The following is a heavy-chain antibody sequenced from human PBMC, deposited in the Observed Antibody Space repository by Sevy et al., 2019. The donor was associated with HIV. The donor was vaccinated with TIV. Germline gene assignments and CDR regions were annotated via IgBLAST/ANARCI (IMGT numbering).Heavy chain of an antibody. CDR1: GYTFTTYG. CDR3: AGKRNLGEPSDP. V-gene: IGHV1-18*01. CDR2: ISTYNGNT. D-gene: IGHD3-16*01. J-gene: IGHJ5*02. Sequence: ASVKVSCKPSGYTFTTYGISWVRQAPGQGLEWMGWISTYNGNTNYAQKFQGRVTMTRDTSTRTAYMELRSLRSDDTAVYYCAGKRNLGEPSDPWGQGTLVTVSS.